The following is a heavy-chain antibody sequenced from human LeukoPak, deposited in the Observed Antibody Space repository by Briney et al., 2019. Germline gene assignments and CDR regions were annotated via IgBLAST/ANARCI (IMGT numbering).Heavy chain of an antibody. D-gene: IGHD3-22*01. V-gene: IGHV3-23*01. CDR2: ISGSGGST. CDR3: AKEYYYDTSGSTGGFDY. CDR1: GLTFDDYG. Sequence: GGSLRLSCAASGLTFDDYGMSWVRQAPGKGLEWVSAISGSGGSTYYADSVKGRFTISRDNSKNTLYLQMNSLRAEDTAVYYCAKEYYYDTSGSTGGFDYWGQGTLVTVSS. J-gene: IGHJ4*02.